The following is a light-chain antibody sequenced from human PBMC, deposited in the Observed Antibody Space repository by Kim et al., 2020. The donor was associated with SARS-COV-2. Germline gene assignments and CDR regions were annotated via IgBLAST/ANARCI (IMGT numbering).Light chain of an antibody. V-gene: IGKV1-5*01. J-gene: IGKJ1*01. CDR1: QSISSW. CDR2: DAS. Sequence: ASVGERVTITCRASQSISSWLAWYQQKPGKAPKLLIYDASSLESGVPSRCSGSGSGTEFTLTISSLQPDDFATYYCQQYNSYSWTFGQGTKVDIK. CDR3: QQYNSYSWT.